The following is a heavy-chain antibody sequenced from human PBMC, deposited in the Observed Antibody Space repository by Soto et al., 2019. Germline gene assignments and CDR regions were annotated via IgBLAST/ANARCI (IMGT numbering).Heavy chain of an antibody. CDR2: ISYGGGTT. J-gene: IGHJ4*02. CDR1: EFTFSNYA. V-gene: IGHV3-23*01. Sequence: PGGSLRLFCAASEFTFSNYAMSWVRQAPGKGLEWVSAISYGGGTTYYADSVKGRFTISRDNSKNTLYLQMNSLRAEGTAVYYCAKNPGYYYDSTGYHFDYWGQGTLVTVSS. D-gene: IGHD3-22*01. CDR3: AKNPGYYYDSTGYHFDY.